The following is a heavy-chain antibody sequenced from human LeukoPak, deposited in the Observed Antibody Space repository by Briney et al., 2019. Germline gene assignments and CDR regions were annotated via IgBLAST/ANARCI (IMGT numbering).Heavy chain of an antibody. CDR1: GGSISSSSYY. V-gene: IGHV4-39*01. D-gene: IGHD3-22*01. Sequence: PSETLSLTCTVSGGSISSSSYYWGWIRQPPGKGLEWIGSIYYSGSTYYNPSLKSRVTISVDTSKNQFSLKLSSVTAADTAVYYCARPNPYYDSSGYYFDYWGQGTLVTVSS. J-gene: IGHJ4*02. CDR2: IYYSGST. CDR3: ARPNPYYDSSGYYFDY.